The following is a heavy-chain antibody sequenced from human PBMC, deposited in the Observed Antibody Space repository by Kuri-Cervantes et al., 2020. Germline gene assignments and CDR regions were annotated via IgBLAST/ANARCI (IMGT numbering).Heavy chain of an antibody. V-gene: IGHV3-30-3*01. Sequence: GGSLRLSCAASGFTFSSYAMHWVRQAPGKGLEWVAVISYDGSNKYYADSVKGRFTISRDNPKNTLYLQMSSLRAEDTAVYYCARVGYSSGWYEWFDPWGQGTLVTVSS. CDR2: ISYDGSNK. CDR1: GFTFSSYA. CDR3: ARVGYSSGWYEWFDP. J-gene: IGHJ5*02. D-gene: IGHD6-19*01.